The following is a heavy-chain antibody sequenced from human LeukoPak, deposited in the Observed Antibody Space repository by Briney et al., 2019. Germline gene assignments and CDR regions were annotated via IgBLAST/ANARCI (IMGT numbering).Heavy chain of an antibody. CDR2: IYSGGST. J-gene: IGHJ4*02. CDR1: GFTVSSNY. D-gene: IGHD3-10*01. Sequence: GGSLRLSCAASGFTVSSNYMSWVRQAPGKGLEWVSVIYSGGSTYYADSVKGRFTISRDNSKNTLYLQMNSLRAEGTAVYYCARDQGWFGERSDYWGQGTLVTVSS. V-gene: IGHV3-53*01. CDR3: ARDQGWFGERSDY.